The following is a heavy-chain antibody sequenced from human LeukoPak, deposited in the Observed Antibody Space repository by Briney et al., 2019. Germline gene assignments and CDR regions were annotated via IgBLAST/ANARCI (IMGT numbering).Heavy chain of an antibody. J-gene: IGHJ6*03. V-gene: IGHV4-39*01. Sequence: SDPLSLPCTVSGDSISINNYYWGWIRQPPGEGLGWIGGLYSGGSAYYDPSLRSRVTISVDTSKNQFSLKLSSVTASDTAVYYCARHQYYYYMDVWGTGTTVTVSS. CDR3: ARHQYYYYMDV. CDR1: GDSISINNYY. CDR2: LYSGGSA.